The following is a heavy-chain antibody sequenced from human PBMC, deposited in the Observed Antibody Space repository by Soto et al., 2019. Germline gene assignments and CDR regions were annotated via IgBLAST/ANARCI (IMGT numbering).Heavy chain of an antibody. V-gene: IGHV1-3*01. D-gene: IGHD2-21*02. CDR3: ARSIVVVTALDY. CDR2: INAGNGNT. CDR1: GYTFTGYA. Sequence: ASVKVSCKASGYTFTGYAMHWLRQAPGQRLEWMGWINAGNGNTKYSQKFQGRVTITRDTSASTAYMELSSLRSEDTAVYYCARSIVVVTALDYWGQGTLVTVS. J-gene: IGHJ4*02.